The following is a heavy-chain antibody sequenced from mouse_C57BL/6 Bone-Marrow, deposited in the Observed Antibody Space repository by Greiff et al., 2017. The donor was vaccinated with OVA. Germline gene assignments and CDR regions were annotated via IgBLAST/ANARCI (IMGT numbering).Heavy chain of an antibody. CDR1: GYAFSSSW. Sequence: VQLQQSGPELVKPGASVKISCKASGYAFSSSWMTWVKQRPGTGLEWIGRIYPGDGDTNYNGKFKGKATLTADKSSSTAYMQLSSLTSEDSAVYFCARKFSNWVAYWGQGTLVTVSA. CDR2: IYPGDGDT. CDR3: ARKFSNWVAY. V-gene: IGHV1-82*01. J-gene: IGHJ3*01. D-gene: IGHD2-5*01.